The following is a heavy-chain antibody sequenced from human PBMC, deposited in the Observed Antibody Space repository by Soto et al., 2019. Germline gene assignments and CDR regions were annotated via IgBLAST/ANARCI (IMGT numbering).Heavy chain of an antibody. V-gene: IGHV3-23*01. D-gene: IGHD3-16*01. CDR3: AKGGVWRYYYYGMDV. CDR2: ISGSGGST. Sequence: GGSLRLSCAASGFTFSSYAMSWVRQAPGKGLEWVSAISGSGGSTYYADSVKGRFPISRDNSKNTLYLQMNSLRAEDTAVYYCAKGGVWRYYYYGMDVWGQGTTVTVSS. J-gene: IGHJ6*02. CDR1: GFTFSSYA.